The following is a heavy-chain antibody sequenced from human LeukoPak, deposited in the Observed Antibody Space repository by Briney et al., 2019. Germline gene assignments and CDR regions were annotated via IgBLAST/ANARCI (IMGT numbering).Heavy chain of an antibody. CDR1: GFSFRDFW. D-gene: IGHD5-12*01. Sequence: GGSLRLSCAASGFSFRDFWMTWVRQAPGKGLEWVANINQGGSVRYYVDSVKGRFTISRDDAKSSLYVQMNSLRDGDTAVYYCARFGYSGWNLEYWGQGTLVTVSS. J-gene: IGHJ4*02. CDR3: ARFGYSGWNLEY. CDR2: INQGGSVR. V-gene: IGHV3-7*01.